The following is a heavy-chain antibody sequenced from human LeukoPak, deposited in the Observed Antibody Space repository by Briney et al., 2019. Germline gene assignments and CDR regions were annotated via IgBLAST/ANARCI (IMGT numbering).Heavy chain of an antibody. D-gene: IGHD2-2*01. CDR3: ARDMGGAGCSSTSCYSDFDY. CDR1: GFTFSSYS. CDR2: ISSSSSYI. J-gene: IGHJ4*02. V-gene: IGHV3-21*01. Sequence: GGSLRLSCAASGFTFSSYSMNWVRQAPGKGLEWVSSISSSSSYIYYADSVKSRFTISRDNAKNSLYLQMNSLRAEDTAVYYCARDMGGAGCSSTSCYSDFDYWGQGTLVTVSS.